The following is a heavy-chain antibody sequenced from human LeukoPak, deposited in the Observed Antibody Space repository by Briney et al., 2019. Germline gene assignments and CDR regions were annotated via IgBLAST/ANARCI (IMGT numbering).Heavy chain of an antibody. Sequence: SETLSLTCTVSGGSSSSDSYYWSWIRQPAGKGLEWIGRIYISGTSTYNPSLKSRVTISVDTSKNQFSLKLSSVTAADTAVYYCARSARTGYPLYYFDYWGQGTLVTVSS. CDR3: ARSARTGYPLYYFDY. J-gene: IGHJ4*02. V-gene: IGHV4-61*02. D-gene: IGHD1-14*01. CDR2: IYISGTS. CDR1: GGSSSSDSYY.